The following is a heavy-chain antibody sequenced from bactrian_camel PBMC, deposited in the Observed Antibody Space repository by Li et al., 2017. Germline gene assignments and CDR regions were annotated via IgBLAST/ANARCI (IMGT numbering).Heavy chain of an antibody. J-gene: IGHJ4*01. CDR3: AAGWSFGVGTLLRRHYNY. V-gene: IGHV3S54*01. D-gene: IGHD3*01. CDR2: IMILGATT. Sequence: VQLVESGGASVQSGGSLRLTCTASSAINNYAMAWFRQAPGKEREGVAAIMILGATTYYADSVKGRFTISQDNAKNMVYLQVNSLKAEDTAMYYCAAGWSFGVGTLLRRHYNYWGQGTQVTVS. CDR1: SAINNYA.